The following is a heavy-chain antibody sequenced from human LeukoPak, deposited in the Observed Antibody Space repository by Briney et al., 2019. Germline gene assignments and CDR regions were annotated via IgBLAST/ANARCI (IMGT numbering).Heavy chain of an antibody. CDR3: AGGGGYDYRYFFYYMDV. CDR1: GFTFSSYG. CDR2: IRYDGSNK. Sequence: PGGSLRLSCAASGFTFSSYGMHWVRQAPGKGLEWVAFIRYDGSNKYYADSVKGRFTISRDNAKNSLYLQMNSLRAEDTAVYYCAGGGGYDYRYFFYYMDVWGKGTTVTVSS. D-gene: IGHD5-12*01. J-gene: IGHJ6*03. V-gene: IGHV3-30*02.